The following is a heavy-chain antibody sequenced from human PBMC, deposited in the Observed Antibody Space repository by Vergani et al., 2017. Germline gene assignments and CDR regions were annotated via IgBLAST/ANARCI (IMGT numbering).Heavy chain of an antibody. Sequence: QVQLQESGPGLLKPSQTLSLTCTVSGGSLSSGSYYWSWVRQRPGKGLEWIGYIYNSENTNYNPSLKTRVTISVDTSKNQFSLTLTSVTAADTAVYYCASDTHSGQRADRWGQGILVTVTS. CDR1: GGSLSSGSYY. J-gene: IGHJ5*02. CDR3: ASDTHSGQRADR. CDR2: IYNSENT. V-gene: IGHV4-61*01. D-gene: IGHD6-19*01.